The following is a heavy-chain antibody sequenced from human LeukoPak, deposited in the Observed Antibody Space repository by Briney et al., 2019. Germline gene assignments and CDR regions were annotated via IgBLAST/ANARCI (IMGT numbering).Heavy chain of an antibody. CDR3: ARDRGGTVGATTSFDY. Sequence: GGSLRLSCAASGFTFSSYAMSWVRQAPGKGLEWVANIKQDGSEKYYVDSVKGRFTISRDNAKNSLYLQMNSLRAEDTAVYYCARDRGGTVGATTSFDYWGQGTLVTVSS. J-gene: IGHJ4*02. D-gene: IGHD1-26*01. CDR1: GFTFSSYA. V-gene: IGHV3-7*01. CDR2: IKQDGSEK.